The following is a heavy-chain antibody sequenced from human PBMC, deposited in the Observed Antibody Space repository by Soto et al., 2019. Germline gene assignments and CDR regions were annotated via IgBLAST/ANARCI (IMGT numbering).Heavy chain of an antibody. D-gene: IGHD3-16*01. V-gene: IGHV3-33*01. Sequence: QVQLVESGGGVVQPGRSLRLSCAASGFTFRSYAMHWVRQAPGKGLEWVAVIWYDGSNKYYADSVKGRFTISRDNSKNTLYLQMNCLRAEDTAVYYCARDHVAVPGGGAFDIWGQGTMVTVSS. CDR2: IWYDGSNK. J-gene: IGHJ3*02. CDR1: GFTFRSYA. CDR3: ARDHVAVPGGGAFDI.